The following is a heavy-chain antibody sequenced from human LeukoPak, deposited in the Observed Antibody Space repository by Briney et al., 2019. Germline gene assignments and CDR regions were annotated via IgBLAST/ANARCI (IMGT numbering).Heavy chain of an antibody. CDR2: IIPIFDTA. D-gene: IGHD6-19*01. V-gene: IGHV1-69*01. CDR3: ARSGSGQWLVDY. CDR1: GGTFSSYA. Sequence: SVKVSCKASGGTFSSYAISWVRQAPGQGLEWMGGIIPIFDTANYAQKFQGRVTITADESTSTAYMELSSLRSEDTAVYYCARSGSGQWLVDYWGQGTLVTVSS. J-gene: IGHJ4*02.